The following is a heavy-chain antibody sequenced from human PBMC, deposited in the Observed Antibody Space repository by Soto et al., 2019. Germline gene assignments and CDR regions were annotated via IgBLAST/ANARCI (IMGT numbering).Heavy chain of an antibody. CDR1: GFNFGFFG. Sequence: QIQLVESGGDVVQPGKSLRLSCAASGFNFGFFGMHWVRQAPGKGLEWVVFISGDGINTQYADSVRGRFTLSRDYSRKTMYLQMVSLRDEDTALYYCARGNLSFDFDSWGLGTLVTVSS. D-gene: IGHD1-26*01. J-gene: IGHJ4*02. CDR2: ISGDGINT. CDR3: ARGNLSFDFDS. V-gene: IGHV3-30*03.